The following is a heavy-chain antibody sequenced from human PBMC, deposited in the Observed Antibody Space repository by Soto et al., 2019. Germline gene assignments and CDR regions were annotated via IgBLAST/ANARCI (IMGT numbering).Heavy chain of an antibody. Sequence: EVQLLESGGGLVQPGGSLRLSCAASGFTFSSDAMSWVRQAPGKGLEWVSAISGSGGSTYYADSVKGRFTISRDNYKGTSDLQRNSRRHAGTAVYYCAGPFRGWGQGTMVTVS. J-gene: IGHJ3*01. CDR2: ISGSGGST. D-gene: IGHD3-16*01. CDR3: AGPFRG. CDR1: GFTFSSDA. V-gene: IGHV3-23*01.